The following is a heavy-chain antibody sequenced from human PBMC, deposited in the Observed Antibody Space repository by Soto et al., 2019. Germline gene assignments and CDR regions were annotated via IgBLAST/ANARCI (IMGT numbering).Heavy chain of an antibody. J-gene: IGHJ6*02. CDR1: GFTFSSYS. CDR2: ISSSSSYI. CDR3: ARARCSGGSCYSPYYYYYYGMDV. Sequence: GGSLRLSCAASGFTFSSYSMNWVRQAPGKGLEWVSSISSSSSYIYYADSVKGRFTISRDNAKNSLYLQMNSLRAEDTAVYYCARARCSGGSCYSPYYYYYYGMDVWGQGTTVTVSS. D-gene: IGHD2-15*01. V-gene: IGHV3-21*01.